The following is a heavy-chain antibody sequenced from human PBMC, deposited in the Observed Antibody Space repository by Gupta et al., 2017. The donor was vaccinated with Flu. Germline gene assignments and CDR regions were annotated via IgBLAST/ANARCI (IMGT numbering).Heavy chain of an antibody. Sequence: QAPGQGLAWMGWINPNNGVTNYAQKFQGRVTMTRDTSISTAYLELNRLTSDDTAVYYCARGPRGYSGYNLGFWGQGTLVTVSS. CDR2: INPNNGVT. D-gene: IGHD5-12*01. J-gene: IGHJ4*02. CDR3: ARGPRGYSGYNLGF. V-gene: IGHV1-2*02.